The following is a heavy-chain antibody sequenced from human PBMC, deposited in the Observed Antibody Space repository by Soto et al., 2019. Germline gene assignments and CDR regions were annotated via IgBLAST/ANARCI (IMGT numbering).Heavy chain of an antibody. CDR2: IWYDGSNK. D-gene: IGHD1-7*01. V-gene: IGHV3-33*01. J-gene: IGHJ4*02. CDR1: GFTFSSYG. Sequence: GGSLRLSCAASGFTFSSYGMHWVRQAPGKGLEWVAVIWYDGSNKYYADSVKGRFTISRDNSKNTLYLQMNSLRAEDTAVYYCARDLSWNYDEKGTNFDYWGQGTLVTVSS. CDR3: ARDLSWNYDEKGTNFDY.